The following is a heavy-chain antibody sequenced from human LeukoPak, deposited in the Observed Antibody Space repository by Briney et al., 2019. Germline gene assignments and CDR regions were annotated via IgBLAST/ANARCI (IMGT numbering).Heavy chain of an antibody. V-gene: IGHV3-7*03. CDR1: AFIFSGHW. Sequence: QPGGSLRLSCEGSAFIFSGHWMNWVRQTPGKGLEWVASIKEDGSERQYVDSVKGRFSISRDNTKGSLFLQLNSLRAEDTAVYYCASERYASGNFDYWGQGTLVTVSS. CDR2: IKEDGSER. CDR3: ASERYASGNFDY. D-gene: IGHD3-10*01. J-gene: IGHJ4*02.